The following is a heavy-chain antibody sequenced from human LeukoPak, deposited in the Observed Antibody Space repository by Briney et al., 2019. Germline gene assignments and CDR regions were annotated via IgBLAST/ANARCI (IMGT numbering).Heavy chain of an antibody. V-gene: IGHV3-48*03. J-gene: IGHJ6*04. CDR2: ITNTGTTI. D-gene: IGHD3-10*01. CDR1: GFTFSTCE. Sequence: GGSLRLSCAASGFTFSTCEMNWVRQAPGRGLEWISYITNTGTTIYYADSVRGRFTVSRDNAKNSVYLQMNSLRAEDTAVYYCSRDGTKVRGIIITYIGMDVWGKGTTVIVSS. CDR3: SRDGTKVRGIIITYIGMDV.